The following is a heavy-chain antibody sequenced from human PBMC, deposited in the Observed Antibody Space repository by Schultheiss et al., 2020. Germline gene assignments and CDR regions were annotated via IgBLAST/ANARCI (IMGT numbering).Heavy chain of an antibody. V-gene: IGHV3-33*01. Sequence: GGSLRLSCAASGFTFGNSGMHWVRQAPGKGLEWVAVIWNDGGQKYYMDSVKGRFTISRDNSKKTLDLQMNTLRAEDTAVYCCATSKNYYDSSGYYQYAPADNWGQGTLVTVSS. CDR2: IWNDGGQK. CDR1: GFTFGNSG. J-gene: IGHJ4*02. CDR3: ATSKNYYDSSGYYQYAPADN. D-gene: IGHD3-22*01.